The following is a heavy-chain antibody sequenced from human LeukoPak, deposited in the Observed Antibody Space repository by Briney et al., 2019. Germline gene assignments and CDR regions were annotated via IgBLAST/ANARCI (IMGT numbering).Heavy chain of an antibody. CDR3: ARESVDIVATVDY. V-gene: IGHV1-46*01. Sequence: ASVKVSCKASGYTFTRYYMHWVRQAPGQGLEWMGIIHPSSGSTSYAQKFEGRVTLTRDTSTSTVYMELISLRSEDTAVYYCARESVDIVATVDYWGQGTLVTVSS. J-gene: IGHJ4*02. CDR2: IHPSSGST. CDR1: GYTFTRYY. D-gene: IGHD5-12*01.